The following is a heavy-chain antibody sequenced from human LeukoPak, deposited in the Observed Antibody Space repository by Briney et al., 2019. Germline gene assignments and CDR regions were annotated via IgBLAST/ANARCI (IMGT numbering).Heavy chain of an antibody. Sequence: GGSLRLSCTTSGFIFSNYGMHWVRQAPGKGLEWVAATSSSDAGTYHADSVRGRFTISRDNSKNTLYLQMNSLRAEDTAVYYCAKETRYSSSWYPLAYWGQGTLVAVSS. CDR1: GFIFSNYG. CDR2: TSSSDAGT. D-gene: IGHD6-13*01. V-gene: IGHV3-NL1*01. CDR3: AKETRYSSSWYPLAY. J-gene: IGHJ4*02.